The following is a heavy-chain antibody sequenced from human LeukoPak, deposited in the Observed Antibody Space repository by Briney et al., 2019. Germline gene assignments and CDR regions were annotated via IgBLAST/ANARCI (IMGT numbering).Heavy chain of an antibody. Sequence: PGGSLRLSCAASGFTFDDYAMHWVRQAPGKGLEWVSGISWNSGSIGYADSVKGRFTISRDNAKNSLYLQMNSLRAEDMALYYCAKDSTRGYSYGWGFDYWGQGTLVTVSS. CDR2: ISWNSGSI. CDR1: GFTFDDYA. V-gene: IGHV3-9*03. CDR3: AKDSTRGYSYGWGFDY. D-gene: IGHD5-18*01. J-gene: IGHJ4*02.